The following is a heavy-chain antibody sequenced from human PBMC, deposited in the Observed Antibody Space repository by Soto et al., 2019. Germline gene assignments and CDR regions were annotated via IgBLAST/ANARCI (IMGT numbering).Heavy chain of an antibody. V-gene: IGHV4-61*01. Sequence: SDTLSITSSCSGCPVSSGTYNRRWIQHPPGKGLEWIGYMYYGGSTNYNPSLKSRATISVDTSKNQFSLKLSSVTAADTAVYYCARSPRYYYGSGSYAVQYPPFDYWGQG. CDR1: GCPVSSGTYN. CDR2: MYYGGST. CDR3: ARSPRYYYGSGSYAVQYPPFDY. D-gene: IGHD3-10*01. J-gene: IGHJ4*02.